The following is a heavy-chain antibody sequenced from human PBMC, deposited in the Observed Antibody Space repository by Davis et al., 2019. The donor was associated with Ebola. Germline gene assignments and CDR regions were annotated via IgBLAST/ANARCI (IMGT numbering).Heavy chain of an antibody. CDR1: GFTFSSYG. J-gene: IGHJ4*02. CDR2: IWYDGSNK. Sequence: GGSLRPSCAASGFTFSSYGMHWVRQAPGKGLEWVAVIWYDGSNKYYADSVKGRFTISRDNSKNTLYLQMNSLRAEDTAVYYCARVRSGGLLLDYWGQGTLVTVSS. CDR3: ARVRSGGLLLDY. D-gene: IGHD3-16*01. V-gene: IGHV3-33*01.